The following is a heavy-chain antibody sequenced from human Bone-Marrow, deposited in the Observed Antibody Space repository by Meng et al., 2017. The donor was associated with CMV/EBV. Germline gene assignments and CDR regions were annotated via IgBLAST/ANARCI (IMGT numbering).Heavy chain of an antibody. CDR2: IIPIFGTA. V-gene: IGHV1-69*05. D-gene: IGHD6-13*01. Sequence: SVKVSCKASGYTFTSYDINWVRQATGQGLEWMGGIIPIFGTANYAQKFQGRVTITTDESTSTAYMELSSLRSEDTAVYYCARVVVAAAGTSTPGYYYYGMDVWGQGTTVIVSS. CDR3: ARVVVAAAGTSTPGYYYYGMDV. CDR1: GYTFTSYD. J-gene: IGHJ6*02.